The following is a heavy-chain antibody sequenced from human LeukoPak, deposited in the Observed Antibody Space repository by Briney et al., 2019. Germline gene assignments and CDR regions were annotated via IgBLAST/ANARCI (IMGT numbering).Heavy chain of an antibody. CDR3: ARLYGDYYHFDY. CDR2: IDPSDSYT. V-gene: IGHV5-10-1*04. J-gene: IGHJ4*02. Sequence: GESLRISCKGSGYSFTSYWISWVRQMPGKGLEWMGRIDPSDSYTNYSPSFQGQVTISADKSISTAYLQWSSLKASDAAMYYCARLYGDYYHFDYWGQGTLVTVSS. CDR1: GYSFTSYW. D-gene: IGHD4-17*01.